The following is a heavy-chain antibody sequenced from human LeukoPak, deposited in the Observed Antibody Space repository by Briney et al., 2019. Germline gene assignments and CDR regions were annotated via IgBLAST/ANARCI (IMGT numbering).Heavy chain of an antibody. D-gene: IGHD3-10*01. J-gene: IGHJ4*02. CDR3: ARSREHGSGTYDSYYFDY. CDR1: GFTFSTYG. Sequence: GGSLRLSCAAPGFTFSTYGMHWVRQAPGKGLEWVALIWYDGGNKYYADSVRGRFTISRDNSKNTLFLQMNSLRAEDTAVYYCARSREHGSGTYDSYYFDYWGQGTLVTVSS. CDR2: IWYDGGNK. V-gene: IGHV3-33*01.